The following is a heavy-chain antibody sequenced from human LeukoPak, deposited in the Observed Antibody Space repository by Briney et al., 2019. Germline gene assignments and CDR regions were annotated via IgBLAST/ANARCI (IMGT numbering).Heavy chain of an antibody. D-gene: IGHD2/OR15-2a*01. V-gene: IGHV4-30-4*01. Sequence: SQTLSLTCTVSGGSISSGDYYWGWIRQPPGKGLEWIGYIYYSGSTYYNPSLKSRVTISVDTSKNQFSLKLSSVTAADTAVYYCARESFPNWFDPWGQGTLVTVSS. J-gene: IGHJ5*02. CDR3: ARESFPNWFDP. CDR2: IYYSGST. CDR1: GGSISSGDYY.